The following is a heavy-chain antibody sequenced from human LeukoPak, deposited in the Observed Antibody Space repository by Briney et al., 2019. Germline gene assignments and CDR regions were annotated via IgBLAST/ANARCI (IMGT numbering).Heavy chain of an antibody. CDR3: ARDWGATKSGASDL. Sequence: SETLSLTCTVSGGSISSSSYYWGWIRQPPGKGLEWIGSIYYSGSTYYNPSLKSRVTISVDTSENQFSLKLSSVTAADTAVYYCARDWGATKSGASDLWGQGTPVIVSS. V-gene: IGHV4-39*02. CDR1: GGSISSSSYY. CDR2: IYYSGST. J-gene: IGHJ3*01. D-gene: IGHD1-26*01.